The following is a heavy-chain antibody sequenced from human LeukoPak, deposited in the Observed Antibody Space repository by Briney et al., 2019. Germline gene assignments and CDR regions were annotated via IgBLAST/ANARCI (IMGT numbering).Heavy chain of an antibody. CDR2: INPNSGGT. Sequence: ASVTVSCKASGYTFTGYYMHWVRQAPGQGLEWMGWINPNSGGTNYAQKFQGRVTMTRDTSISTAYMELSRLRSDDTAVYYCARADYGDYGGYYWGQGTLVTVSS. CDR3: ARADYGDYGGYY. CDR1: GYTFTGYY. J-gene: IGHJ4*02. V-gene: IGHV1-2*02. D-gene: IGHD4-17*01.